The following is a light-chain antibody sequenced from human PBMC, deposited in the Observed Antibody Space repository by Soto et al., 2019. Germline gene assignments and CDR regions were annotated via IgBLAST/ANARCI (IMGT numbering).Light chain of an antibody. J-gene: IGKJ1*01. Sequence: DIQMTQSPSTLSASVGDRVTIACRASQSISNWLAWYQQKPGKAPKLLIYDGSNLESGVPSRFSGSGSGTEFTLTISSLQPDDSATYYCQQYNSYSPTFGQGTKVDI. CDR1: QSISNW. V-gene: IGKV1-5*01. CDR3: QQYNSYSPT. CDR2: DGS.